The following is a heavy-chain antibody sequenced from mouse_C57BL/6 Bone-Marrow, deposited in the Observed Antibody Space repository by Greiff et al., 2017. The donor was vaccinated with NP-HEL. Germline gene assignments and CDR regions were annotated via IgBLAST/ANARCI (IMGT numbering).Heavy chain of an antibody. D-gene: IGHD1-1*01. CDR1: GYTFTSYW. CDR3: AREEIYYYFKGFAY. V-gene: IGHV1-69*01. CDR2: LDPSDSYT. J-gene: IGHJ3*01. Sequence: QVQLQQPGAELVMPGASVKLSCKASGYTFTSYWMHWVKQRPGQGLEWIGELDPSDSYTNYNQKFKGKSTLTVDKSSSTAYMQLSSLTSEDSAVYYGAREEIYYYFKGFAYWGQGTLVTVSA.